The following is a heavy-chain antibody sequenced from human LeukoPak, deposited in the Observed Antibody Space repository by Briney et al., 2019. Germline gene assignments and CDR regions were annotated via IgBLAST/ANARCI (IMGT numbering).Heavy chain of an antibody. J-gene: IGHJ4*02. CDR3: ARGSTVRCLDY. Sequence: SETLSLTCAVYGGSLSGYYWSWIRQPPGKGLEWIGEINHSGSTNYNPSLKSRVTISVDTSKNQFSLKLSSVTAADTAVYYCARGSTVRCLDYWGQGTLVTVSS. CDR1: GGSLSGYY. CDR2: INHSGST. D-gene: IGHD4-17*01. V-gene: IGHV4-34*01.